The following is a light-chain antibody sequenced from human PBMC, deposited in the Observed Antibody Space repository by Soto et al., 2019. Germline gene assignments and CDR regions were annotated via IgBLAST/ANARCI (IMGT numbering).Light chain of an antibody. Sequence: QSVLTQAPSTSGTPGQRVTISCSGSNSNIGSSSVNWYRQVPGAAPELLIYDDNKRPSGIPDRFSGSKSGTSATLGITGFQTGDEADYYCGSWDSSLSAYVFGTGTKLTVL. CDR2: DDN. V-gene: IGLV1-51*01. J-gene: IGLJ1*01. CDR3: GSWDSSLSAYV. CDR1: NSNIGSSS.